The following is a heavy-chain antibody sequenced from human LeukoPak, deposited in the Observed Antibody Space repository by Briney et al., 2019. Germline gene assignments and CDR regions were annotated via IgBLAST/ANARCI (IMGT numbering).Heavy chain of an antibody. J-gene: IGHJ4*02. Sequence: GGSLRLSCAASGFTFSSYGMHWVRQAPGKGLEWVAVIWYDGSNKYYADSVRGRFTISRDNSKNTLYLQMNSLRAEDTAVYYCARDGMVGAPRRSYFDYWGQGTLVTVSS. CDR3: ARDGMVGAPRRSYFDY. D-gene: IGHD1-26*01. V-gene: IGHV3-33*01. CDR1: GFTFSSYG. CDR2: IWYDGSNK.